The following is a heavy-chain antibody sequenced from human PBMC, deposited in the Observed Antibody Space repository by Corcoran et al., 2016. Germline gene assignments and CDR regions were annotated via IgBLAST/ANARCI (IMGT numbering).Heavy chain of an antibody. CDR3: TRIFRPPPQDAFHI. Sequence: EVQLVESGGDLVKPGESLRLSCAASGFNFNVAWMTWVRQAPGKGLEWVGLIKSKGSGETTDYAASVKGRFTISRDDSVNTVYLQMNSLKTEDTAVFFLTRIFRPPPQDAFHIWGQGTMVTVSS. CDR2: IKSKGSGETT. CDR1: GFNFNVAW. J-gene: IGHJ3*02. D-gene: IGHD2-15*01. V-gene: IGHV3-15*07.